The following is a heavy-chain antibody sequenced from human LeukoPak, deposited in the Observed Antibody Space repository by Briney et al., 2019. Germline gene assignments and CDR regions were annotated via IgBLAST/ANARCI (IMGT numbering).Heavy chain of an antibody. CDR3: AREWLRHAELRAFDI. CDR2: INPNSGGT. V-gene: IGHV1-2*02. CDR1: GYTFTGYY. D-gene: IGHD5-12*01. Sequence: GASVKVSCKASGYTFTGYYMHWVRQAPGQGLEWKGWINPNSGGTNYAQKFQGRVTMTRDTSISTAYMELSRLRSDDTAVYYCAREWLRHAELRAFDIWGQGTMVTVSS. J-gene: IGHJ3*02.